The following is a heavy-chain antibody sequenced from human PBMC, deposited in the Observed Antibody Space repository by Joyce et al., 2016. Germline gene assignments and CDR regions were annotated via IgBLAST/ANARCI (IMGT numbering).Heavy chain of an antibody. V-gene: IGHV3-30*04. J-gene: IGHJ6*02. Sequence: QVRLVASGGGVVQPGTSLKLSCTASGFTFSRYTMHWVRQDPGKGLEWVALVSFDGHKTYYADSGRGRFTVSRDNSNDTLSLHMNSLKTEDTAIYYCAKIVLVRDYYDFGLDVWGQGTTVAV. D-gene: IGHD6-6*01. CDR3: AKIVLVRDYYDFGLDV. CDR2: VSFDGHKT. CDR1: GFTFSRYT.